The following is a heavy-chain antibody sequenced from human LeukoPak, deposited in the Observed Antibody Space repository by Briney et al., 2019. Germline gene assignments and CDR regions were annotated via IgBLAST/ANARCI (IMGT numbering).Heavy chain of an antibody. J-gene: IGHJ3*02. Sequence: SETLSLTCTVSGGSISSSNYYWGWIRQPPGKGLEWIGSIYYSGSTYYNPSLKSRVTISVDTSKNQFSLKLSSVTAADTAVYYCARRGDSSGNDAFDIWGQGTMVTVSS. CDR2: IYYSGST. CDR3: ARRGDSSGNDAFDI. CDR1: GGSISSSNYY. D-gene: IGHD3-22*01. V-gene: IGHV4-39*01.